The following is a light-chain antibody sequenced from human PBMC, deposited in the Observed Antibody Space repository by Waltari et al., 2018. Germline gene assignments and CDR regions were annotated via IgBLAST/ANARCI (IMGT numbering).Light chain of an antibody. V-gene: IGLV2-11*01. J-gene: IGLJ3*02. Sequence: QSALTQPRSVSGSPGQSVTISCTGTSSAFGGYNYVSWYQPHPGKVPKIMVYDVTKRPSGVPDRFSGSKSGYTASLTISGLQAEDEADYYCSSYAGNYTWMFGGGTKLTVL. CDR2: DVT. CDR1: SSAFGGYNY. CDR3: SSYAGNYTWM.